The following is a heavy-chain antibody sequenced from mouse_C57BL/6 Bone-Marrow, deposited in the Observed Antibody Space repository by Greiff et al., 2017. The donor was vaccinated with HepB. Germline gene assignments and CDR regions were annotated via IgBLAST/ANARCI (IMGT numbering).Heavy chain of an antibody. CDR1: GYTFTSYW. V-gene: IGHV1-74*01. D-gene: IGHD1-1*01. Sequence: QVQLQQSGAELVKPGASVKVSCKASGYTFTSYWMHWVKQRPGQGLEWIGRIHPSDSDTNYNQKFKGKATLTVDKSSSTAYMQLSSLTSEDSAVYYCAIPSTVVATRAMDYWGQGTSVTVSS. CDR2: IHPSDSDT. CDR3: AIPSTVVATRAMDY. J-gene: IGHJ4*01.